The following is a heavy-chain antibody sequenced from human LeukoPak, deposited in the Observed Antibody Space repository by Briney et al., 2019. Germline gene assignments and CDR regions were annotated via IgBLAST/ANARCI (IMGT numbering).Heavy chain of an antibody. CDR1: GFTFSDYY. D-gene: IGHD6-13*01. V-gene: IGHV3-11*01. Sequence: PGGSLRLSCAASGFTFSDYYMSWIRQAPGKGLEWISYISSSGSTIYYADSVKGRFTISRDNAKNSLYLQMYSLRAEDTAVYYCASHPIAEGYFDYWGQGTLVTVSS. CDR3: ASHPIAEGYFDY. CDR2: ISSSGSTI. J-gene: IGHJ4*02.